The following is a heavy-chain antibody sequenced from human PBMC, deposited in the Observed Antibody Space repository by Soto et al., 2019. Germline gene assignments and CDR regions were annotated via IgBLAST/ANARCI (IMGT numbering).Heavy chain of an antibody. CDR1: GFTFSSYA. CDR3: AKGISYGDPPPGYYYYGMDV. J-gene: IGHJ6*02. Sequence: AGGSLRLSCAASGFTFSSYAMSWVRQAPGKGLEWVSAISGSGGSTYYADSVKGRFTISRDNSKNTLYLQMNSLRAEDTAVYYCAKGISYGDPPPGYYYYGMDVWGQGTTVTVSS. D-gene: IGHD4-17*01. V-gene: IGHV3-23*01. CDR2: ISGSGGST.